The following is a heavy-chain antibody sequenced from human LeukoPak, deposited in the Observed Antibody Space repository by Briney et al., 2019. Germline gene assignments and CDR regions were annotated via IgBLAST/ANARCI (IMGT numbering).Heavy chain of an antibody. CDR3: ARDHRLGGS. J-gene: IGHJ4*02. CDR2: IYSDGST. D-gene: IGHD3-16*01. V-gene: IGHV3-53*01. Sequence: GGSLRLSCAVSGFAVSSNYMNWVRNAPGKGLEWVSVIYSDGSTYYADSVKGRFTISRDNSKNTVYLQMNSLRAEDTAVYYCARDHRLGGSWGQGTLVTVSS. CDR1: GFAVSSNY.